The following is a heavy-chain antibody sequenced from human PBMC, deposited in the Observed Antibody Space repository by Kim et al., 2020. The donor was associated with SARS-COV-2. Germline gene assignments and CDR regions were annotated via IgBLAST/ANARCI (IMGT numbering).Heavy chain of an antibody. CDR3: AVLRVGSSGGDDAFDI. Sequence: GGSLRLSCAASGFTFSASAIHWVRQASGKGLEWIGRIRRKANNYANVYSVSVKDRFTISRDDSKKTAYLQMNGLKSEDTSVYYCAVLRVGSSGGDDAFDIWGQGTTVTVSA. D-gene: IGHD3-10*01. J-gene: IGHJ3*02. CDR1: GFTFSASA. V-gene: IGHV3-73*01. CDR2: IRRKANNYAN.